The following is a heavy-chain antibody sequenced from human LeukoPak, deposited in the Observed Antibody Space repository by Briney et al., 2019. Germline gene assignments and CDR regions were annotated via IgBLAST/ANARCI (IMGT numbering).Heavy chain of an antibody. CDR3: AKVEEQWLVSGVMDV. Sequence: GGSLRLSCAASEFTFSSYAMSWVRQAPGKGLEWVSAISGSGGNTYYADSVKGRFTISRDNSKNTLYLQMNSLRAEDTAVYYCAKVEEQWLVSGVMDVWGKGTTVTVSS. V-gene: IGHV3-23*01. CDR1: EFTFSSYA. CDR2: ISGSGGNT. D-gene: IGHD6-19*01. J-gene: IGHJ6*03.